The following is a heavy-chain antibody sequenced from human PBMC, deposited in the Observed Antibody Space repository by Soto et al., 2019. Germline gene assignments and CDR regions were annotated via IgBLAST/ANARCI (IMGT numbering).Heavy chain of an antibody. CDR2: IYYSGST. CDR3: ARVSDMITFGGVIGPTWFDP. J-gene: IGHJ5*02. D-gene: IGHD3-16*01. Sequence: SETLSLTCTVSGGSISSGGYYWSWIRQHPGKGLEWIGYIYYSGSTYYNPSLKSRVTISVDTSKNQFSLKLSSVTAADTAVYYCARVSDMITFGGVIGPTWFDPWGQGTLVTVSS. CDR1: GGSISSGGYY. V-gene: IGHV4-31*03.